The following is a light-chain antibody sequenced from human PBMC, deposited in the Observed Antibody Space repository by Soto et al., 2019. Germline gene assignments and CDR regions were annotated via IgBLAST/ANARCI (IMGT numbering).Light chain of an antibody. V-gene: IGKV3-20*01. J-gene: IGKJ1*01. Sequence: EIVLTQSPGTLSLSPGEGATLSCRASQTISSFLAWYQQKRGQAPRLLIHGASNRATGIPDRFSGGGSGTDFTLTITRLEPEDFAVYYCQQYGGSPRTFGQGTKVDIK. CDR3: QQYGGSPRT. CDR1: QTISSF. CDR2: GAS.